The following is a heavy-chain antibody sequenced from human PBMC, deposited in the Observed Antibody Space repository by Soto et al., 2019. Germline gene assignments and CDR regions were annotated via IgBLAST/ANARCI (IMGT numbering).Heavy chain of an antibody. J-gene: IGHJ5*02. D-gene: IGHD2-15*01. V-gene: IGHV1-3*01. CDR3: ARGIATGQLDP. CDR1: GYTFTRYT. Sequence: GASVKVSCKASGYTFTRYTMNWVREARGQRLERMGWINPDNGNTKSPQKFQDRVTITRDTSASTAYMDLSSLRSEDTAVYYCARGIATGQLDPWGQGTLVTVSS. CDR2: INPDNGNT.